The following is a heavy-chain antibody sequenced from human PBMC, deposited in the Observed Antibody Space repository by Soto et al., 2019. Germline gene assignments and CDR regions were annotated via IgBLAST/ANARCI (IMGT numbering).Heavy chain of an antibody. V-gene: IGHV3-21*01. CDR1: GFSLNSYN. CDR2: LSSSRNSV. D-gene: IGHD4-4*01. Sequence: GGSLRLSCAASGFSLNSYNMNWVRQAPGKGLEWVSALSSSRNSVFYADSVKGRFTISRDNADNSLHLQMNSLRADDTAVYYCVRQSKGDYWGQGTLVTVSS. J-gene: IGHJ4*02. CDR3: VRQSKGDY.